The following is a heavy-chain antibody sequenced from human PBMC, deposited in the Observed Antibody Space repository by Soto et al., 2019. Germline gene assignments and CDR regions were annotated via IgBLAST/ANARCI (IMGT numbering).Heavy chain of an antibody. V-gene: IGHV1-3*01. CDR2: INAGNGNT. J-gene: IGHJ5*02. Sequence: ASVKVSCKASGYTFTSYAMHWVRQAPGQRLEWMGWINAGNGNTKYSQKFQGRVTITRDTSASTAYMELSSLRSEDTAVYYCARVGFEDYYGSGSYKENNWFDPWGQGTLVTVSS. CDR1: GYTFTSYA. D-gene: IGHD3-10*01. CDR3: ARVGFEDYYGSGSYKENNWFDP.